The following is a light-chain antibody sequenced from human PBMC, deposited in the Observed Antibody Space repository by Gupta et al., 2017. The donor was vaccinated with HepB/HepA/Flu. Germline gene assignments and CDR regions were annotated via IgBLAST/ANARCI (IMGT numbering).Light chain of an antibody. CDR2: EAS. CDR1: QSVTGY. Sequence: EIVLTQSPATLSLSPGERATLSCRAGQSVTGYLAWYQQKPGQAPRLLIYEASNRATGIPARFSGSGSGTEFTLTISSREPEDFAVYYCQQRSNWPLTFGGGTKVEIK. J-gene: IGKJ4*01. CDR3: QQRSNWPLT. V-gene: IGKV3-11*01.